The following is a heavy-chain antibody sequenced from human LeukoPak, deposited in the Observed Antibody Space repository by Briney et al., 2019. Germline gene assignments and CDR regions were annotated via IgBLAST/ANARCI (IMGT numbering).Heavy chain of an antibody. CDR2: ISGSGGST. D-gene: IGHD2-21*01. CDR3: AKFLPTHIVVANYYFDY. V-gene: IGHV3-23*01. J-gene: IGHJ4*02. Sequence: SGGSLRLSCAASGFTFSSYAMSWVCQAPGKGLEWVSAISGSGGSTYYADSVKGRFTISRDNSKNTLYLQMNSLRAEDTAVYYCAKFLPTHIVVANYYFDYWGQGTLVTVSS. CDR1: GFTFSSYA.